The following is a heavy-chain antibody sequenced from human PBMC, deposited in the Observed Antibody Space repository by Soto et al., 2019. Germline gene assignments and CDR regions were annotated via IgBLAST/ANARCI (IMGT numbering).Heavy chain of an antibody. CDR2: ISGSGGTT. D-gene: IGHD2-21*02. J-gene: IGHJ5*02. Sequence: GGSLRLSCAASGFTFNTYWMHWVRQAPGKGLEWVSGISGSGGTTYYADSVNGRFTISRDNSRNTLYLQMISLRAGDTAVYYCGEGDRSYFGADCHSHHWGQGTLVTVSS. CDR3: GEGDRSYFGADCHSHH. V-gene: IGHV3-23*01. CDR1: GFTFNTYW.